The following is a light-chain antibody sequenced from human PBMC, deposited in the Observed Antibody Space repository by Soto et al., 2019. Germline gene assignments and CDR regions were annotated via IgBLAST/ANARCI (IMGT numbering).Light chain of an antibody. CDR2: AAS. CDR3: LQHYSYPIT. V-gene: IGKV1-8*01. J-gene: IGKJ5*01. CDR1: QGISSY. Sequence: AIRMTQSPSSFSASTGDRVTITCRASQGISSYLAWYQQKPGKAPKLLIYAASTLQSGVPSRFSGSGSGTDFTFTISCLQSEDFATYYCLQHYSYPITFGQGTRLEIK.